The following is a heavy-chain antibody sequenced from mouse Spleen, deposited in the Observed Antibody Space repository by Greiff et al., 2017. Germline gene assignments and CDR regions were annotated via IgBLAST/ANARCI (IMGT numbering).Heavy chain of an antibody. CDR3: ARHYGPYYAMDY. CDR1: GYTFTSYW. V-gene: IGHV1-69*01. J-gene: IGHJ4*01. CDR2: IDPSDSYT. Sequence: QVQLQQSGAELVMPGASVKLSCKASGYTFTSYWMHWVKQRPGQGLEWIGEIDPSDSYTNYNQKFKGKATLTVDKSSSTAYMQLSSLTSEDSAVYYCARHYGPYYAMDYWGQGTSVTVSS. D-gene: IGHD1-1*01.